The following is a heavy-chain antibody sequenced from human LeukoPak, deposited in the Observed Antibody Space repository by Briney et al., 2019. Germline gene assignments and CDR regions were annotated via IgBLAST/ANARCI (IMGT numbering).Heavy chain of an antibody. V-gene: IGHV1-69*05. CDR1: GGTFSSYA. J-gene: IGHJ4*02. D-gene: IGHD2-2*01. CDR3: ARAAAMREYYFDY. Sequence: SAKVSCKASGGTFSSYAISWVRQAPGQGLEWMGGIIPIFGTANYAQKFQGRVTITTDESTSTAYMELSRLRSEDTAVYYCARAAAMREYYFDYWGQGTLVTVSS. CDR2: IIPIFGTA.